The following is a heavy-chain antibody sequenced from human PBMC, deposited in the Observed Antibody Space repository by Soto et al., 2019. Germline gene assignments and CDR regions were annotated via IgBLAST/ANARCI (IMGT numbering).Heavy chain of an antibody. CDR1: GGTFNTYA. CDR3: AREVQVHTPAFVY. CDR2: ISPMFGAA. D-gene: IGHD3-10*01. Sequence: QVQLVQSGAEMKKPGSSVKVSCQSSGGTFNTYAMNWVRQAPGQGPEWMGDISPMFGAANYAPKFQDRVTITADESTGTSYMQLSSLTSEDTALYFCAREVQVHTPAFVYWGQGTLVTVS. V-gene: IGHV1-69*19. J-gene: IGHJ4*02.